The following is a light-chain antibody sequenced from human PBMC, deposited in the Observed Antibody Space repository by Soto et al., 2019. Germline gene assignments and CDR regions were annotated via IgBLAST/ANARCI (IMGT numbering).Light chain of an antibody. J-gene: IGKJ1*01. CDR2: AAS. CDR1: QGISSY. V-gene: IGKV1-6*01. CDR3: LQDHDDSWT. Sequence: IHLTQSPSSLSASVGDRVTITCRASQGISSYLAWYQQKPGKAPTLLIYAASNLQSGVPSRFRGSRSGTEFTLTVSSLQPADFATYYCLQDHDDSWTFGQGTKVDI.